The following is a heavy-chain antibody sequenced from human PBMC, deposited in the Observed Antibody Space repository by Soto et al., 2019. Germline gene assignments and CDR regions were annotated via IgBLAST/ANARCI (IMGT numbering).Heavy chain of an antibody. J-gene: IGHJ4*02. CDR1: GGTFSSYT. D-gene: IGHD6-19*01. CDR2: IIPILGIA. V-gene: IGHV1-69*02. CDR3: ARVTDSSGWYFDY. Sequence: QVQLVQSGAEVKKPGSSVKVSCKASGGTFSSYTISWVRQAPGQGLEWMGRIIPILGIANYAQKFQGRVTITADKSTSTAYRELSSLRSEDTAVYYCARVTDSSGWYFDYWGQGTLVTVSS.